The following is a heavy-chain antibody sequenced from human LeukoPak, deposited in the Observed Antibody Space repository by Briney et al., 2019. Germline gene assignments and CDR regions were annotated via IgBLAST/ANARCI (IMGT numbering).Heavy chain of an antibody. CDR1: GFTFGDYA. Sequence: GRSLRLSCTTSGFTFGDYAMSWVRQAPGKGLEWLGFIRSKAYSGTTEYAASVRGRFAFSRDDSKYIAYLQMNSLKAEDTAVYYCTRGSCGGGSCYSILGLDYWGQGTLVTVSS. CDR3: TRGSCGGGSCYSILGLDY. J-gene: IGHJ4*02. V-gene: IGHV3-49*04. D-gene: IGHD2-15*01. CDR2: IRSKAYSGTT.